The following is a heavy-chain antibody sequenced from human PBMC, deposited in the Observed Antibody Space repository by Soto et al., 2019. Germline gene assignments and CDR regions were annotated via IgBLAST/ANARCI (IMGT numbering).Heavy chain of an antibody. CDR1: GFTFSSYA. Sequence: PGGSLRLSCSASGFTFSSYAMHWVRQAPGKGLEYVSAISSNGGSTYYADSVKGRFTISRDNSKNTLYLQMSSLRAEDTAVYYCVEAPNPSYCSSTSCSGAYYYYGMDVWGQGTTVTVSS. J-gene: IGHJ6*02. V-gene: IGHV3-64D*06. CDR3: VEAPNPSYCSSTSCSGAYYYYGMDV. D-gene: IGHD2-2*01. CDR2: ISSNGGST.